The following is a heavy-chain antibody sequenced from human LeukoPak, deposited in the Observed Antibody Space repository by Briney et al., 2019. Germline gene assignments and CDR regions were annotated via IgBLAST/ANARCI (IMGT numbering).Heavy chain of an antibody. Sequence: NPGGSLRLPCAASGFTFNDYYMSWVRQAPGRGLEWVSYISSSGSTIYYADSVKGRFTISRDNAKNSLYLQMNSLRAEDTAVYYCARDHSYYGSGSPWGAWGQGTLVTVSS. D-gene: IGHD3-10*01. CDR3: ARDHSYYGSGSPWGA. V-gene: IGHV3-11*04. J-gene: IGHJ5*02. CDR1: GFTFNDYY. CDR2: ISSSGSTI.